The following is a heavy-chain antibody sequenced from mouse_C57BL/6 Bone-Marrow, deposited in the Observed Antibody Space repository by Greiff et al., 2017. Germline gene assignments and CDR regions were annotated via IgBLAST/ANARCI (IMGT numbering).Heavy chain of an antibody. J-gene: IGHJ2*01. CDR1: GFTFSSYT. D-gene: IGHD2-1*01. CDR2: ISGGGGNT. CDR3: ARHGLYYGNYNFDY. V-gene: IGHV5-9*01. Sequence: EVKLVESGGGLVKPGGSLKLSCAASGFTFSSYTMSWVRQTPEKRLEWVATISGGGGNTYYPDSVKGRFTISRDNAKNTLYLQMSSLRSEDTALYYCARHGLYYGNYNFDYWGQGTTLTVSS.